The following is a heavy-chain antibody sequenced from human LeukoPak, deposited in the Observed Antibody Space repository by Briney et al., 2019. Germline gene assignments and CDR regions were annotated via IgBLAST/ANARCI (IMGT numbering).Heavy chain of an antibody. D-gene: IGHD2-15*01. Sequence: PGRSLRLSCAASGFTFSTYSMNWVRQAPGQGLEWVSYIRSRDGAIYYADSVRGRFTISTDNARKSLYLQMNSLREEDTAVYYCARDSSWSFDYWGQGTLVTVSS. V-gene: IGHV3-48*02. CDR3: ARDSSWSFDY. CDR1: GFTFSTYS. CDR2: IRSRDGAI. J-gene: IGHJ4*02.